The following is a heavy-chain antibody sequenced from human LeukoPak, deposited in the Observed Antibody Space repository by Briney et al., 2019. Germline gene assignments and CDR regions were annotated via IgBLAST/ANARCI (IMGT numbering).Heavy chain of an antibody. CDR1: GFTFSSYS. CDR3: AREAGWEPQYYYFDY. CDR2: ISSSSSYI. Sequence: PGGSLRLSCAASGFTFSSYSMNWVRQAPGKGLEWVSSISSSSSYIYYADSVKGRFTISRDNAKNSLYLQMNSLRAEDTAVYYCAREAGWEPQYYYFDYWGQGTLVTVSS. V-gene: IGHV3-21*01. J-gene: IGHJ4*02. D-gene: IGHD1-26*01.